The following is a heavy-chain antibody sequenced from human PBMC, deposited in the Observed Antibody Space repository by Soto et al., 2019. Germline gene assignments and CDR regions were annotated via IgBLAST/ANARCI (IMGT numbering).Heavy chain of an antibody. J-gene: IGHJ6*02. D-gene: IGHD3-22*01. CDR3: VGGDSSGYYYYGMDV. CDR1: GGTFSSYA. Sequence: ASVKVSCKASGGTFSSYAISWVLQAPGQGLEWMGGIIPIFGTANYAQKFQGRVTITADESTSTAYMELSSLRSEDTAVYYCVGGDSSGYYYYGMDVWGQGTTVTVSS. V-gene: IGHV1-69*13. CDR2: IIPIFGTA.